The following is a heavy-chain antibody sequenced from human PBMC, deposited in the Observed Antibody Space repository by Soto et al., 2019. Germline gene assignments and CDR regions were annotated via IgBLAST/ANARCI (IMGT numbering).Heavy chain of an antibody. CDR1: GFTFSSYA. CDR2: ISGSGGST. CDR3: ARAQQPFGSGLDV. Sequence: PGGSLRLSCAASGFTFSSYAMSWVRQAPGKGLEWVSAISGSGGSTYYADSVNGRFTISRDNAKNTLFLQMNILRAEDTAVYYCARAQQPFGSGLDVWGQGTTVTVSS. J-gene: IGHJ6*02. D-gene: IGHD3-3*01. V-gene: IGHV3-23*01.